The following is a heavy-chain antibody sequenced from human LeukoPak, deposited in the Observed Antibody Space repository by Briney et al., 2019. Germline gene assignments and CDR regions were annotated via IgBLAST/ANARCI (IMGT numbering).Heavy chain of an antibody. V-gene: IGHV1-46*01. J-gene: IGHJ4*02. CDR2: IYPSDGST. Sequence: ASVKVSCKASGYTFTSYSMHWVRQAPGQGLEWMGIIYPSDGSTTYAQKFQARVTMTRDTSTSTVYTELSSLRPEDPAVYYCARERLNSGYIDSWGQGTLVTVSS. D-gene: IGHD2-21*02. CDR3: ARERLNSGYIDS. CDR1: GYTFTSYS.